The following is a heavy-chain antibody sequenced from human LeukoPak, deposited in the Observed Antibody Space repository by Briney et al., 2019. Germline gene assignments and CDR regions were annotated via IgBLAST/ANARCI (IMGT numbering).Heavy chain of an antibody. V-gene: IGHV4-61*02. J-gene: IGHJ4*02. CDR2: IYTSGST. CDR1: GGSISSGSYY. CDR3: ARGIVVMGELPGVADY. Sequence: PSQTLSLTCTVSGGSISSGSYYWSWIRQPAGKGLEWIGRIYTSGSTNYNPSLKSRVTMSVDTSKNQFSLKLSSVTAADTAVYYCARGIVVMGELPGVADYWGQGTLVTVSS. D-gene: IGHD1-26*01.